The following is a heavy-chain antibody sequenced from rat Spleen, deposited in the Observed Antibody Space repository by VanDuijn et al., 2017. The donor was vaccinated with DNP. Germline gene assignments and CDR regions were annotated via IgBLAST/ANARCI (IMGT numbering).Heavy chain of an antibody. CDR1: GFTFSTYW. J-gene: IGHJ2*01. D-gene: IGHD1-11*01. CDR2: ISPSGEYT. Sequence: EVQLVESGGGLVQPGRSLNLSCVASGFTFSTYWMYWIRQAPTKGLEWVASISPSGEYTHYGDSVKGRFSISRDNAKDTQYLQMDSLRPEDTATYYCATDFERGYWGQGVMVTVSS. V-gene: IGHV5-19*01. CDR3: ATDFERGY.